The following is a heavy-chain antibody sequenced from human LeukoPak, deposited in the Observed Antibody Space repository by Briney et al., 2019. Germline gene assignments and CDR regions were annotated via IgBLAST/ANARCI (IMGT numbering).Heavy chain of an antibody. D-gene: IGHD2-2*01. J-gene: IGHJ5*02. CDR1: GYTFTGYY. CDR3: ARDHQLHVSQGVNWFAP. CDR2: INPNSGGT. V-gene: IGHV1-2*02. Sequence: ASVKVPCKASGYTFTGYYMHWVRQAPGQGLEWMGWINPNSGGTNYAQKFQGRVTMTRDTSISTAYMELIRLRSDDTAVYYCARDHQLHVSQGVNWFAPWGQGTLVTVSS.